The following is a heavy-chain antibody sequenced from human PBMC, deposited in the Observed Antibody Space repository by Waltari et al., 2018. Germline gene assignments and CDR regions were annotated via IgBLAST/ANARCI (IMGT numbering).Heavy chain of an antibody. D-gene: IGHD3-3*02. CDR1: GFSFSISP. V-gene: IGHV3-21*02. Sequence: EVQLVESGGGMVKPGGSLRLSCAASGFSFSISPMSWVRQAPGKGLAWVAFISVNSEYIFYADSVRGRFTISRDNAKNSLYLQMNSLTAEDTAVYYCASLASIWGQGTLVTVSS. CDR3: ASLASI. J-gene: IGHJ4*02. CDR2: ISVNSEYI.